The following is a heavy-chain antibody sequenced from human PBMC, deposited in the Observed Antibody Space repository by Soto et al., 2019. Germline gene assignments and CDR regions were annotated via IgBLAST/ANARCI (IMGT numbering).Heavy chain of an antibody. J-gene: IGHJ4*02. CDR3: AKGPVQLWSFDY. CDR1: AFTFSSFG. CDR2: ISDDGSNE. V-gene: IGHV3-30*18. Sequence: GGSLRLSCAASAFTFSSFGMHWVRQAPGKGLEWVAVISDDGSNENYADSVKGRFTISRDNSKDTLYLQMNSLRVEDTAVYYCAKGPVQLWSFDYWGQGTLVTVSS. D-gene: IGHD1-1*01.